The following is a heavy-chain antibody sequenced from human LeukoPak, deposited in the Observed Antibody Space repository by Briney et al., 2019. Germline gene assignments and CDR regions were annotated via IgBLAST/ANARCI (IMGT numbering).Heavy chain of an antibody. CDR3: ARGGPLVGYSYGRLDY. Sequence: SETLSLTCTVSGGSISSYYWSWIRQPPGKGLEWIGYIYYSGSTNYNPSLKSRVTISVDTSKNQFSLKLSSVTAADTAVYYCARGGPLVGYSYGRLDYWGQGTLVTVSS. CDR1: GGSISSYY. V-gene: IGHV4-59*12. D-gene: IGHD5-18*01. J-gene: IGHJ4*02. CDR2: IYYSGST.